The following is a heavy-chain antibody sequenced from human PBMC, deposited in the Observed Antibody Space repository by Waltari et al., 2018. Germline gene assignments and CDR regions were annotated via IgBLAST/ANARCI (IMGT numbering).Heavy chain of an antibody. CDR2: ISSSSSYI. CDR1: GFTFSSYS. CDR3: ARDGAPTGGYSGYDPGSFDY. D-gene: IGHD5-12*01. J-gene: IGHJ4*02. Sequence: EVQLVESGGGLVKPGGSLRLSCSASGFTFSSYSMNWVRQAPGKGLGWVSSISSSSSYIYYADSVKGRFTISRDNAKNSLYLQMNSLRAEDTAVYYCARDGAPTGGYSGYDPGSFDYWGQGTLVTVSS. V-gene: IGHV3-21*01.